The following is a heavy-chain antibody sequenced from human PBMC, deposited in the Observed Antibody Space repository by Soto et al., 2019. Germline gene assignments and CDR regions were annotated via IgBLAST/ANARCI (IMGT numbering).Heavy chain of an antibody. J-gene: IGHJ6*04. CDR3: ARRAGSSXXXLHYGLDV. V-gene: IGHV5-51*01. CDR1: GYTFTSYW. D-gene: IGHD6-13*01. CDR2: IYPDDSDT. Sequence: PGESLKISXEXXGYTFTSYWXGWXGQMPGKGLEWMGIIYPDDSDTRYXXSFQGQVTISADKSISTAYLQWGSLKASDTAMYYCARRAGSSXXXLHYGLDVXGXGTTVTVSS.